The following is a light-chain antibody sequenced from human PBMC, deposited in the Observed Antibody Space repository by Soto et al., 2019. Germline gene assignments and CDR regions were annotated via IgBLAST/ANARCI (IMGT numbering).Light chain of an antibody. J-gene: IGLJ1*01. CDR2: EVS. CDR1: HSDVNY. V-gene: IGLV2-14*01. CDR3: SSSASRTTFV. Sequence: QSALTQPASVSGAPGQSITXSCXXXHSDVNYVSWHQQHPGKAPKLMIYEVSSRPSGVSNRFSGSKSGNTASLTISWLQSEDEADYYCSSSASRTTFVFGTGTKLTVL.